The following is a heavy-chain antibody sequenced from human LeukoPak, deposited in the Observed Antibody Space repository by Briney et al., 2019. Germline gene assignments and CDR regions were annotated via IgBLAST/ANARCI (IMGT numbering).Heavy chain of an antibody. V-gene: IGHV3-33*01. J-gene: IGHJ4*02. CDR1: GFTFRNRG. D-gene: IGHD5-24*01. CDR3: VRDRGALQYFDY. Sequence: PGGSLRLSCAASGFTFRNRGMHWVRQAPGKGLEWVAIIWYDGGNKYYADSVNGRFTISRDNSKNTLFLQMNSLRAEDTAVYYCVRDRGALQYFDYWGQGTLVTVSS. CDR2: IWYDGGNK.